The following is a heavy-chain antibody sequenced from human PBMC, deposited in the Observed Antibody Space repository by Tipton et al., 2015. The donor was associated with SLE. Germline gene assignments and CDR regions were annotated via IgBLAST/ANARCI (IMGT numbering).Heavy chain of an antibody. CDR2: VFYSGTT. D-gene: IGHD3-16*01. CDR1: GVSISRSSYY. CDR3: TGEWQQVVGVAY. Sequence: TLSLTCTVSGVSISRSSYYWGWIRQSPGQGLEWLGNVFYSGTTYYNPSLKSRISISVDTSLNQFSLNLRSVTAADTAVYYCTGEWQQVVGVAYWGLGALVTVSS. J-gene: IGHJ4*02. V-gene: IGHV4-39*07.